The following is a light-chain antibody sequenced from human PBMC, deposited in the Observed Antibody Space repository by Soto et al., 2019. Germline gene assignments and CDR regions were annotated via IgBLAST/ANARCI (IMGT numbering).Light chain of an antibody. CDR3: CSYAGTYSYV. CDR2: DVS. V-gene: IGLV2-11*01. J-gene: IGLJ1*01. Sequence: QSALTQPRSVSGSPGQSVTISCTGTSNDVGGYDYVSWYQQHPGKAPKLIIYDVSKRPSGVPDRFSGSKSGNTASLTISGLQAEDEADYYCCSYAGTYSYVFGTGTKVTV. CDR1: SNDVGGYDY.